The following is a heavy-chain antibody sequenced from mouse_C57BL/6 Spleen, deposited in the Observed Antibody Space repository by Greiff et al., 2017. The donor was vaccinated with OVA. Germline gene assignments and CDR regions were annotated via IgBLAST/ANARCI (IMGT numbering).Heavy chain of an antibody. J-gene: IGHJ2*01. CDR2: IDPSDSYT. Sequence: QVQLQQPGAELVRPGTSLNFSCKASGYTFTSYWMHWVKQRPGQGLEWIGVIDPSDSYTNYNQKFKGKATLTVDTSSSTAYMQLSSLTSEDSAVYYCARTVEDYFDYWGQGTTLTVSS. CDR3: ARTVEDYFDY. D-gene: IGHD1-1*01. CDR1: GYTFTSYW. V-gene: IGHV1-59*01.